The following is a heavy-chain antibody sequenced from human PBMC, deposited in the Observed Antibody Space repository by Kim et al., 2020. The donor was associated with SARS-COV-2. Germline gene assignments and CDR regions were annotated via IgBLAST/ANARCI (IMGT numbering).Heavy chain of an antibody. Sequence: GGSLRLSCAASGFTVSSNYMSWVRQAPGKGLEWVSVIYSGGSTYYADSVTGRFTISRDNSKNTLYLQMNSLRAEDTAVYYCASSRQVAAPGFDIWGQGTMVTVSS. D-gene: IGHD6-13*01. V-gene: IGHV3-66*01. J-gene: IGHJ3*02. CDR2: IYSGGST. CDR3: ASSRQVAAPGFDI. CDR1: GFTVSSNY.